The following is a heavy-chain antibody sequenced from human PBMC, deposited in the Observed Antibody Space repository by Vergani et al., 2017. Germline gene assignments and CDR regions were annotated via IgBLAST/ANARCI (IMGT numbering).Heavy chain of an antibody. CDR1: GFTFSSYW. D-gene: IGHD2-15*01. CDR2: IKQDGSEK. V-gene: IGHV3-7*01. Sequence: EVQLVESGGGLVQPGGSLRLSCASSGFTFSSYWMSWFRQAPGKGLECVANIKQDGSEKYYLDSVKGRFSISRDNAKNSLYLQMNSLRAEDTAVYYCASSVVAAWAHWFDPWGQGTLVTVSS. J-gene: IGHJ5*02. CDR3: ASSVVAAWAHWFDP.